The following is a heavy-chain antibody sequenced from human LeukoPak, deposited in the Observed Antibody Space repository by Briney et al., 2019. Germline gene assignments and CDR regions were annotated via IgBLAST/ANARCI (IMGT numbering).Heavy chain of an antibody. V-gene: IGHV3-21*01. D-gene: IGHD4-17*01. CDR3: ARDGTTTDDAFDI. Sequence: GGSLRLSCAASGFTVSSNYMSWVRQAPGKGLEWVSSISSSSSYIYYADSVKGRFTISRDNAKNSLYPQMNSLRAEDTAVYYCARDGTTTDDAFDIWGQGTMVTVSS. CDR1: GFTVSSNY. J-gene: IGHJ3*02. CDR2: ISSSSSYI.